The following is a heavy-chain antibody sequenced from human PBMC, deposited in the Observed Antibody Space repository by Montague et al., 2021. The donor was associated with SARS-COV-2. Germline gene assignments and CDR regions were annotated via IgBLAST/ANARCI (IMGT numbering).Heavy chain of an antibody. J-gene: IGHJ3*02. CDR3: ARPRWDAFDI. D-gene: IGHD6-13*01. CDR2: ISSSSSYI. Sequence: SLRLSCAASGFTFSSYSMNWVRQAPGKGLEWVSSISSSSSYICYADPVKGRFTISRDNAKNSLYLQMNSLRAEDTAVYYCARPRWDAFDIWGQGTMVTVSS. CDR1: GFTFSSYS. V-gene: IGHV3-21*01.